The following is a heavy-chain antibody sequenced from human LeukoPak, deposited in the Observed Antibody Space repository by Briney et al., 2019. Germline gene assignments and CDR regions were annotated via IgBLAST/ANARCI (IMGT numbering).Heavy chain of an antibody. V-gene: IGHV4-59*12. CDR2: IYYSGST. J-gene: IGHJ5*02. Sequence: SETLSLTCAVYGGSFSGYYWSWIRQSPGKGLEWIGQIYYSGSTNYNPSLKRRVTISIDMSKNQFSLKLSSVTAADTAVYYCARVTMIVVVNWFDPWGQGTLVTVSS. D-gene: IGHD3-22*01. CDR3: ARVTMIVVVNWFDP. CDR1: GGSFSGYY.